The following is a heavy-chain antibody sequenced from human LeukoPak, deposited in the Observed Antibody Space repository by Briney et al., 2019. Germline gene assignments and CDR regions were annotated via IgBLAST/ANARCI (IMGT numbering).Heavy chain of an antibody. V-gene: IGHV3-64D*06. CDR1: GFTFTSYT. J-gene: IGHJ4*02. D-gene: IGHD2-15*01. CDR3: ARELPFED. CDR2: ISRSGGST. Sequence: GGSLRLSCSASGFTFTSYTMHWVRQAPGRGLQYISSISRSGGSTNYADSVKGRFTSSRDNSKNTVYLQMSSLRAEDTAVYYCARELPFEDWGQGSLVTVSS.